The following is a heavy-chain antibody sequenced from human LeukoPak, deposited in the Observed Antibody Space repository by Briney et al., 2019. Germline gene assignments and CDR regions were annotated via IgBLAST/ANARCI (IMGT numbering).Heavy chain of an antibody. D-gene: IGHD2-2*01. CDR2: IIPILGIA. Sequence: GASVKVSCKASGYTFTSYAISWVRQAPGQGLEWMGRIIPILGIANYAQKFQGRVTITADKSTSTAYMELSSLRSEDTAVYYCARDRYCSSTSCYGWLEYYFDYWGQGTLVTVSS. J-gene: IGHJ4*02. CDR1: GYTFTSYA. CDR3: ARDRYCSSTSCYGWLEYYFDY. V-gene: IGHV1-69*04.